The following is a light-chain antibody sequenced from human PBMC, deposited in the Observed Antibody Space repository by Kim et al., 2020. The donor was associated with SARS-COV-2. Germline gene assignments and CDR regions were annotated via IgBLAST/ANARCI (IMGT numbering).Light chain of an antibody. CDR1: KLADKF. CDR3: QTWDSSALYV. J-gene: IGLJ1*01. CDR2: QDS. V-gene: IGLV3-1*01. Sequence: SYELTQPPSVSVSPGQSASITCSGDKLADKFLSWYQQKPGQSPVLLIYQDSKRPSGIPQRFSGANSGNIGTLTISGTQAMDEADYYCQTWDSSALYVFGSGTKVTVL.